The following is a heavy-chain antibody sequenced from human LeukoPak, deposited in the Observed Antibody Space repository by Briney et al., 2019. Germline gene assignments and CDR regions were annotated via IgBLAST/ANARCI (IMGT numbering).Heavy chain of an antibody. J-gene: IGHJ3*02. CDR2: INHSGST. CDR1: GGSFSGYY. Sequence: PSETLSLTCAVYGGSFSGYYWSWIRQPPGKGLEWIGEINHSGSTNYNPSLKSRVTISVDTSKDQFSLKLSSVTAADTAVYYCVRGAYVWGSYRLSAFAIWGQGTMVTVSS. D-gene: IGHD3-16*02. V-gene: IGHV4-34*01. CDR3: VRGAYVWGSYRLSAFAI.